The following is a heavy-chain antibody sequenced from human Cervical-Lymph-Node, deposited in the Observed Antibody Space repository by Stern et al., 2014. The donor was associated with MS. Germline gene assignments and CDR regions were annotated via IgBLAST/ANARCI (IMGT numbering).Heavy chain of an antibody. CDR2: IYYDGSNR. CDR3: AREGGNTAEYFQH. Sequence: VQLVESGGGVVQPGRSLRLSCAASGFTFSSSGMHWVRQAPGKGLEWLAIIYYDGSNRYYADSVKGRFPISRDNSKNTLYLQMNSLRAEDTAVYYCAREGGNTAEYFQHWGQGTRVTVSS. V-gene: IGHV3-33*01. CDR1: GFTFSSSG. J-gene: IGHJ1*01. D-gene: IGHD4-23*01.